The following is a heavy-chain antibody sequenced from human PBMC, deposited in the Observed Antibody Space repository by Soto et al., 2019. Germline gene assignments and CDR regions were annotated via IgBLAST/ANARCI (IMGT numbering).Heavy chain of an antibody. J-gene: IGHJ3*02. V-gene: IGHV4-59*01. Sequence: SETLSLTCTVSGGSISSYYWSWIRQPPGKGLEWIGYIYYSGSTNYNPSLKSRVTISVDTSKNQFSLKLSSVTAADTAVYYCARVFEGYYDSIMYAFDIWGQGTMVTVSS. CDR1: GGSISSYY. CDR3: ARVFEGYYDSIMYAFDI. D-gene: IGHD3-22*01. CDR2: IYYSGST.